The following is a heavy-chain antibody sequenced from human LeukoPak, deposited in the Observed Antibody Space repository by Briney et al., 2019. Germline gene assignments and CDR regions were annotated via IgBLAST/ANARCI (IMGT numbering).Heavy chain of an antibody. CDR3: AREVVAATGDWFDP. CDR1: GYTFTGYY. V-gene: IGHV1-2*02. Sequence: GASVKVSCKASGYTFTGYYMHWVRQAPGQGLEWMGWINPNSGSTNYAQKFQGRVTMTRDTSINTAYMELSRLRSDDTAVDYCAREVVAATGDWFDPWGQGTLVTVSS. CDR2: INPNSGST. D-gene: IGHD2-15*01. J-gene: IGHJ5*02.